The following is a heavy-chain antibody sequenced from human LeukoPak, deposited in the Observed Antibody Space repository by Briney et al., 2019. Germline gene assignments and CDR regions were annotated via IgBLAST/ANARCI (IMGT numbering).Heavy chain of an antibody. V-gene: IGHV3-66*02. CDR1: GFTVSSNY. D-gene: IGHD2-2*01. CDR2: IYSGGST. CDR3: PRGEYQLPQGN. Sequence: GGSLRLSCAASGFTVSSNYMSWVRQAPGKGLEWVSVIYSGGSTYYADSVKGRFTISRDNSNNTLYLQMNSLRAEDTAVYYCPRGEYQLPQGNWGQGTLVTVSS. J-gene: IGHJ4*02.